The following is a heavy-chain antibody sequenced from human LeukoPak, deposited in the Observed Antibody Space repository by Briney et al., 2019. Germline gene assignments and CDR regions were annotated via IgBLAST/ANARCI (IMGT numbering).Heavy chain of an antibody. Sequence: PGGSLRLSCAASGFTFSSYAMSWVRQAPGKGLEWVSAISGSGGSTYYADSVKGRFTISRDNSKNTLYLQMNSLRAEDTAVYYCAKPVRILMVGGVIPPPYFDYWGQGTLVTVSS. V-gene: IGHV3-23*01. J-gene: IGHJ4*02. D-gene: IGHD3-10*01. CDR2: ISGSGGST. CDR1: GFTFSSYA. CDR3: AKPVRILMVGGVIPPPYFDY.